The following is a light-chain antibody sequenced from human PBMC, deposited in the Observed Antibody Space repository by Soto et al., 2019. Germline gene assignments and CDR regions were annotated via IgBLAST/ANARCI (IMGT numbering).Light chain of an antibody. CDR2: LGS. J-gene: IGKJ4*01. V-gene: IGKV2-28*01. CDR1: QSLLHSNGYNY. CDR3: MQALQTPLT. Sequence: DIVMTQSPLSLPVTPGEPASISCRSSQSLLHSNGYNYLDWYLQKPVQSPQLLIYLGSNRASGVHDRFSGSGAGTDFTLKISRVEAEDVGVYYCMQALQTPLTFGGGTKVEIK.